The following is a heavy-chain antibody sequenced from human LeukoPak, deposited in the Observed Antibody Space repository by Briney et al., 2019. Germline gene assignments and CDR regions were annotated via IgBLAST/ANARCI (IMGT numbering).Heavy chain of an antibody. J-gene: IGHJ6*03. Sequence: GGSLRLSCTASGFTFGDYAMSWVRQAPGKGLEWVGFIRSKAYGGTTEYAASVEGRFTISRDDSKSIAYLQMNSLKTEDTAVYYCTTYSSSGLYYYYYYMDVWGKGTTVTVSS. CDR3: TTYSSSGLYYYYYYMDV. CDR2: IRSKAYGGTT. D-gene: IGHD6-6*01. CDR1: GFTFGDYA. V-gene: IGHV3-49*04.